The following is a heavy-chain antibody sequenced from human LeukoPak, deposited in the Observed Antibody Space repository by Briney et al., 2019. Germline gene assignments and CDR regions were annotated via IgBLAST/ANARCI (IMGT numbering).Heavy chain of an antibody. CDR2: ISAYNGNT. CDR3: ARAGVGATRFSRFDY. Sequence: ASVKVSCKASGYAFTSYGIRWVRKAPGQGLEWMAWISAYNGNTNYAQKLQGRVTMTTDRSTSTAYMELRSLRSDDTAVYYCARAGVGATRFSRFDYWGQGTLVTVSS. CDR1: GYAFTSYG. V-gene: IGHV1-18*01. D-gene: IGHD1-26*01. J-gene: IGHJ4*02.